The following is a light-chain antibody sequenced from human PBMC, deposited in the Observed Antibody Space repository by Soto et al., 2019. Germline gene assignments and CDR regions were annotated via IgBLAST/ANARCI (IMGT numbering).Light chain of an antibody. V-gene: IGKV3-20*01. J-gene: IGKJ3*01. CDR2: TTS. CDR3: QQCGGSPLFS. CDR1: QSVTSSC. Sequence: EIVLTQSPGTLSLSPGERATLTCTASQSVTSSCLAWYQRKPGQAPRLLIHTTSIMATDIPDRFSGSGSGTDFTLTISRLEPDDFAVYVCQQCGGSPLFSFGPGTIVDI.